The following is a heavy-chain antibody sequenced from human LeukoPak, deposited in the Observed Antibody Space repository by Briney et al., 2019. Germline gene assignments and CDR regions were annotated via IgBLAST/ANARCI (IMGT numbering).Heavy chain of an antibody. CDR2: VSPGGDTI. V-gene: IGHV3-23*01. CDR3: ARRTTVVGPAPFDH. Sequence: GGSLRLSCAASGFSFSIYAMSWVRQAPGKGLEWVSAVSPGGDTIYYLDSVKGRFTISRDNSKNTLYLQMNSLRAEDTAVYYCARRTTVVGPAPFDHWGQGTLVTVSS. J-gene: IGHJ4*02. D-gene: IGHD4-23*01. CDR1: GFSFSIYA.